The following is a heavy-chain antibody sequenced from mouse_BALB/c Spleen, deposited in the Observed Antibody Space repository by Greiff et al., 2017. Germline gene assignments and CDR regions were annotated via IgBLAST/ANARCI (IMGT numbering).Heavy chain of an antibody. CDR3: ARKGYGYYYAMDY. CDR1: GYSITSDYA. J-gene: IGHJ4*01. V-gene: IGHV3-2*02. Sequence: DVQLVESGPGLVKPSQSLSLTCTVTGYSITSDYAWNWIRQFPGNKLEWMGYISYSGSTSYNPSLKSRISITRDTSKNQFFLQLNSVTTEDTATYYCARKGYGYYYAMDYWGQGTSVTVSS. D-gene: IGHD2-10*02. CDR2: ISYSGST.